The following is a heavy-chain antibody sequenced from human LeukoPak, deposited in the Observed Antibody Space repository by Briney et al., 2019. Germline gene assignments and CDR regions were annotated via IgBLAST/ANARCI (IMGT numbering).Heavy chain of an antibody. CDR3: TRGIVVVPAGGWFDP. CDR2: IRSKAYGGTT. CDR1: GFTFSDYA. J-gene: IGHJ5*02. D-gene: IGHD2-2*01. Sequence: GGSLRLSCTASGFTFSDYAMSWFRQAPGKGLEWVGFIRSKAYGGTTEYAASVKGRFTISRDDSKSIAYLQMNSLKTEDTAVYYCTRGIVVVPAGGWFDPWGQGTVVTVSS. V-gene: IGHV3-49*03.